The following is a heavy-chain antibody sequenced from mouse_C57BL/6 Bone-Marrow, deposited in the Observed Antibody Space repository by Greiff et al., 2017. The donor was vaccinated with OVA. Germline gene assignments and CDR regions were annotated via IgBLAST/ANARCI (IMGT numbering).Heavy chain of an antibody. Sequence: QVQLQQSGAELVKPGASVKLSCTASGYTITSYWMHWVKQRPGQGLEWIGMIHPNSGSTNYNEKFKSKATLTVDKSSSTAYMQLSSLTSEASAVYFCAFAWFAYWGQGTLVTVSA. CDR2: IHPNSGST. CDR3: AFAWFAY. CDR1: GYTITSYW. V-gene: IGHV1-64*01. J-gene: IGHJ3*01.